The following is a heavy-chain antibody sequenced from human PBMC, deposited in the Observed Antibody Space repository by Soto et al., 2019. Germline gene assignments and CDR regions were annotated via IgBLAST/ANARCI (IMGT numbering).Heavy chain of an antibody. CDR3: ARSPPQPSYGDYFIS. J-gene: IGHJ4*02. Sequence: GGSLRLSCAASGFTFSSYWMSWVRQAPGKGLEWVANIKQDGSEKYYVDSVKGRFTISRDNAKNSLYLQMNSLRAEDTAVYYCARSPPQPSYGDYFISWGRGTLVTVSS. CDR1: GFTFSSYW. V-gene: IGHV3-7*04. CDR2: IKQDGSEK. D-gene: IGHD4-17*01.